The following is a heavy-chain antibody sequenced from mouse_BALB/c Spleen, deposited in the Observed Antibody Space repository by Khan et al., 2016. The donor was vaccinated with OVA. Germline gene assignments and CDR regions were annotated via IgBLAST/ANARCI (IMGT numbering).Heavy chain of an antibody. D-gene: IGHD2-1*01. CDR2: IRNSGNT. J-gene: IGHJ1*01. CDR3: ARDGNWYFDV. CDR1: GSSIPSDYA. Sequence: EVQLQESGPGLVKPSQSLALTCTVSGSSIPSDYAWNWIRQFPGSKLEWMGYIRNSGNTSYNPSLKSRITITRDTSKNQFCLQLNSVTTEDTATYYCARDGNWYFDVWGAGTTVTISS. V-gene: IGHV3-2*02.